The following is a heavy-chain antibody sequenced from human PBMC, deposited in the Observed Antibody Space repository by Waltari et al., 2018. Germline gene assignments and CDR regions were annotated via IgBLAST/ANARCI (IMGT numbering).Heavy chain of an antibody. CDR2: FDPEDGET. Sequence: QVQLVQSGAEVKKPGASVKVSCKVSGYTLTELSMPWVRQAPGKGLEWMGGFDPEDGETIYAQKFQGRVTMTEDTSTDTAYMELSSLRSEDTAVYYCATGLRLGELSFPAADYWGQGTLVTVSS. V-gene: IGHV1-24*01. CDR3: ATGLRLGELSFPAADY. J-gene: IGHJ4*02. D-gene: IGHD3-16*02. CDR1: GYTLTELS.